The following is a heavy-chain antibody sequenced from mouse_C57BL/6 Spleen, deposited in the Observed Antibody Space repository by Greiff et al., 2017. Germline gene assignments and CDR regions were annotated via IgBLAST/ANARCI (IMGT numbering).Heavy chain of an antibody. D-gene: IGHD2-4*01. CDR1: GYTFTDYY. Sequence: VHVKQSGPELVKPGASVKISCKASGYTFTDYYMNWVKQSHGKSLEWIGDINPNNGGTSYNQKFKGKATLTVDKSSSTAYMELRSLTSEDSAVYYCARGGYYDYLYAMDYWGQGTSVTVSS. CDR3: ARGGYYDYLYAMDY. V-gene: IGHV1-26*01. J-gene: IGHJ4*01. CDR2: INPNNGGT.